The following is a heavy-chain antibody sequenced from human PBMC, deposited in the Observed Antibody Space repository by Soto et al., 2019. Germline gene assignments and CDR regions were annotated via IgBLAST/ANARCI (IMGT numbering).Heavy chain of an antibody. CDR3: ARVSWFGTYYYYGMDV. V-gene: IGHV1-2*02. Sequence: ASVKVSCKASGYTFTGYDMHWVRQAPGQGLEWMGWINPNSGGTNYAQKFQGRVTMTRDTSISTAYMELSRLRSDDTAVYYCARVSWFGTYYYYGMDVWGQGTTVTVSS. J-gene: IGHJ6*02. CDR1: GYTFTGYD. CDR2: INPNSGGT. D-gene: IGHD3-10*01.